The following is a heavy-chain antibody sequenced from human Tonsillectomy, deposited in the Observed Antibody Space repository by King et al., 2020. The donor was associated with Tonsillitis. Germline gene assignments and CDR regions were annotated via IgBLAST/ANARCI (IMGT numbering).Heavy chain of an antibody. V-gene: IGHV4-59*08. D-gene: IGHD4-17*01. CDR2: IYYSGST. Sequence: QLQESGPGLVXPSETLSLTCTVSGGSISSYYWSWIRQPPGKGLEWIGYIYYSGSTNYNPSLKSRVTISVDTSKNQFSLKLSSVTAADTAVYYCARLDYGDYGNAFDIWGQGTMVTVSS. J-gene: IGHJ3*02. CDR1: GGSISSYY. CDR3: ARLDYGDYGNAFDI.